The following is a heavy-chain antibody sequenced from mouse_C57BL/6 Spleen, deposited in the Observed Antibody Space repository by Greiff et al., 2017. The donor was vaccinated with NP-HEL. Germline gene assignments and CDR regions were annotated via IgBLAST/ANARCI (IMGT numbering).Heavy chain of an antibody. CDR1: GYTFTSYW. V-gene: IGHV1-69*01. CDR3: ARWTAAWFAY. Sequence: VQLQQSGAELVMPGASVKLSCKASGYTFTSYWMHWVKQRPGQGLEWIGEIDPSDSYTNYNQKFKGKSTLTVDKSSSTAYMQLSSLTSEDSAVYYCARWTAAWFAYWGQGTLVTVSA. CDR2: IDPSDSYT. J-gene: IGHJ3*01.